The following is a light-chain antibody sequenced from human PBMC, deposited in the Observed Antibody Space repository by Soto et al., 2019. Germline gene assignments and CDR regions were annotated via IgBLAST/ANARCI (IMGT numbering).Light chain of an antibody. V-gene: IGLV2-14*01. CDR3: SSFTTSRAYV. J-gene: IGLJ1*01. CDR2: EVS. CDR1: SSDIGAYNY. Sequence: QSVLTQPASVSGSPGQSITISCTGTSSDIGAYNYVSWYQQQSGKAPKLLIHEVSNRPPGVSNRFSGSKSGNTASLTISGLQAEDEADYYCSSFTTSRAYVFGIGTKVT.